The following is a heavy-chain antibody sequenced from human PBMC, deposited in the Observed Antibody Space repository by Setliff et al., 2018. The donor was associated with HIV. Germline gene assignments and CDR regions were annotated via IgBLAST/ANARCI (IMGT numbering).Heavy chain of an antibody. CDR1: GCTFSNYG. CDR2: ITPYNGNT. Sequence: ASVKVSCKASGCTFSNYGITWVRQAPGQGLEWMGWITPYNGNTNYAKKFKGRVTMTTDKSTSRAYMELKSLRSEDTAVYYCARDHHSGRGSNFPWYSDLWGRGTLVTVSS. CDR3: ARDHHSGRGSNFPWYSDL. V-gene: IGHV1-18*01. J-gene: IGHJ2*01. D-gene: IGHD1-26*01.